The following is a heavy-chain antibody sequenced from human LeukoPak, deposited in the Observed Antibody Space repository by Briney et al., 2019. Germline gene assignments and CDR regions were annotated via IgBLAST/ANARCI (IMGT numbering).Heavy chain of an antibody. J-gene: IGHJ4*02. CDR2: INPSGGST. CDR1: GYTFTSYY. D-gene: IGHD2-21*02. CDR3: ARAGSDYCGGDCPKFDY. V-gene: IGHV1-46*01. Sequence: ASVKVSCKASGYTFTSYYMHWVRQAPGQGLEWMGIINPSGGSTSYAQKFQGRVTMTRDTSTSTVYMELSSLRSEDTAVYYCARAGSDYCGGDCPKFDYWGQGNLVTVSS.